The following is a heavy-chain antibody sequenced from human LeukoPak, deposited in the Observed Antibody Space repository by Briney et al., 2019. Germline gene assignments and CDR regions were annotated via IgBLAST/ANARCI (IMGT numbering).Heavy chain of an antibody. CDR3: ARDMGRAWYGPPDY. D-gene: IGHD6-13*01. Sequence: GGSLRLSCAASGFSFSNYGMHWVRQAPGKRLEWVAVIWNDGSETFHADSVKGRFRIARDNSKNTLYLQMNSLRAEDTAVYFCARDMGRAWYGPPDYWGQGTLVTVSS. J-gene: IGHJ4*02. CDR2: IWNDGSET. CDR1: GFSFSNYG. V-gene: IGHV3-33*01.